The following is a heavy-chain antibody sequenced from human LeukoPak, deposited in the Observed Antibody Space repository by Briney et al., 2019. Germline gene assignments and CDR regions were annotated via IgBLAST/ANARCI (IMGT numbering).Heavy chain of an antibody. CDR1: GYTFTGSY. CDR2: INPNKGGT. Sequence: ASVKVSFKASGYTFTGSYMHWVRQAPGQGLEWMGWINPNKGGTNYEQKFQGRVTMTWDTSISTAYMELSRLTSDDTAVYYCGRGSDGGNWLDYWGQGALVTVFS. CDR3: GRGSDGGNWLDY. D-gene: IGHD4-23*01. V-gene: IGHV1-2*02. J-gene: IGHJ5*01.